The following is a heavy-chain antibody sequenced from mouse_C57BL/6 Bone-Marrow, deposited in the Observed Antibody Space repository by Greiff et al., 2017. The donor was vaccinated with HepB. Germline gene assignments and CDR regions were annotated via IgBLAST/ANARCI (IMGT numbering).Heavy chain of an antibody. Sequence: EVKLMESGGGLVKPGGSLKLSCAASGFTFSSYAMSWVRQTPEKRLEWVATISDGGSYTYYPDNVKGRFTISRDNAKNNLYLQMSHLKSEDTAMYYCSRGDCVYYAMDYWGQGTSVTVSS. J-gene: IGHJ4*01. CDR1: GFTFSSYA. D-gene: IGHD3-3*01. CDR2: ISDGGSYT. CDR3: SRGDCVYYAMDY. V-gene: IGHV5-4*03.